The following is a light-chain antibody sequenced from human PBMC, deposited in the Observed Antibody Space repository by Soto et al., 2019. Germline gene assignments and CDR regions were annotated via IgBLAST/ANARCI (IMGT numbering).Light chain of an antibody. CDR2: DAS. V-gene: IGKV3-11*01. CDR1: QSVRTY. CDR3: QQRTNWPSST. J-gene: IGKJ5*01. Sequence: EVVLTQSPATLSLSPGERATLSCRASQSVRTYLAWYQQKPGQVPRLLIHDASSRATGIPDRFSGSGSGTDFTLTISGLEPEDFAVYYCQQRTNWPSSTFGQGTRLEI.